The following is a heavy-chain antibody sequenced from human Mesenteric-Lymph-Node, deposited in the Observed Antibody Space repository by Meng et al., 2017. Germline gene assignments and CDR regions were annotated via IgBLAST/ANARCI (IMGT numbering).Heavy chain of an antibody. D-gene: IGHD3-22*01. CDR2: IYTSGST. J-gene: IGHJ4*02. V-gene: IGHV4-4*07. Sequence: SETLSLTCTVFAGSISSYYWSWIRQPAGEGLEWIGRIYTSGSTNYNPSLKSRVTMSVDTSKNQFSLKLSSVTAADTAVYYCARVNTYYYDSSGYVDYWGQGTLVTVSS. CDR1: AGSISSYY. CDR3: ARVNTYYYDSSGYVDY.